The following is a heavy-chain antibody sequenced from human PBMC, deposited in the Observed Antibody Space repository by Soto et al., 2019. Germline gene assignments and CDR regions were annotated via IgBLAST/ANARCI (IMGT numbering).Heavy chain of an antibody. CDR1: GGSISGYC. CDR3: ARGRYDYVWGSYRFPHHFDY. J-gene: IGHJ4*02. CDR2: IHYSGST. V-gene: IGHV4-59*12. Sequence: SETLSLTCTVSGGSISGYCWAWIRQPPGKGLEWIGYIHYSGSTSYNPSLKSRVTVSVDTSRNQFSLKLSSVTAADTAVYYCARGRYDYVWGSYRFPHHFDYWGQGTLVTVSS. D-gene: IGHD3-16*02.